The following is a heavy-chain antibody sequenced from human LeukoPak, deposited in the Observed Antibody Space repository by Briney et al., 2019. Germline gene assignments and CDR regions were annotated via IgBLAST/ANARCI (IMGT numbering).Heavy chain of an antibody. CDR2: ISSTGGTI. CDR1: GFTFSGYA. Sequence: GGSLRLSCAASGFTFSGYAMNWVRQAPGKGLEWLSHISSTGGTIYYADSVKGRLAVSRDNAKNSLYLQMNSLRAEDTAVYYCAKDICSGGSCYFDNWGQGTLVTVSS. J-gene: IGHJ4*02. CDR3: AKDICSGGSCYFDN. V-gene: IGHV3-48*03. D-gene: IGHD2-15*01.